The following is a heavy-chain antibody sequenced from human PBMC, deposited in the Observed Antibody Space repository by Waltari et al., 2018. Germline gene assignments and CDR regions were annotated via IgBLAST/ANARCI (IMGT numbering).Heavy chain of an antibody. CDR1: GYTLTELS. V-gene: IGHV1-69*13. J-gene: IGHJ6*02. Sequence: QVQLVQSGAEVKKPGASVKVSCKVSGYTLTELSMHWVRQAPGKGLEWMGGISPIFGTANYAQKFQGRVTITADESTSTAYMELSSLRSEDTAVYYCAREGRDGYNYDYGMDVWGQGTTVTVSS. D-gene: IGHD5-12*01. CDR3: AREGRDGYNYDYGMDV. CDR2: ISPIFGTA.